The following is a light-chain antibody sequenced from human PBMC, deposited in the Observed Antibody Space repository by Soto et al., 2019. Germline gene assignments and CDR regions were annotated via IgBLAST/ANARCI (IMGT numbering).Light chain of an antibody. CDR3: QQYNNWPLT. Sequence: EIDLTQSPVTLSLSPLGAGSLXRRASQSVGTYLAWYQLKSGQAPRLLIYGASTRATSFPARFSGSGSGTDFTLTISSLQSEDFAVYYCQQYNNWPLTFGQGTRLEIK. CDR2: GAS. CDR1: QSVGTY. V-gene: IGKV3-15*01. J-gene: IGKJ5*01.